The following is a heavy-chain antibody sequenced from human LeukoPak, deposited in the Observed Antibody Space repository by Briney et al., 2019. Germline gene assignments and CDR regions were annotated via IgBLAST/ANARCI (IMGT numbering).Heavy chain of an antibody. Sequence: GGSLRLSCTASGFTMSGIHMNWVRQAPGKGLDWVSGLYAGGSTYYAGSVTGRFAISRDDSKNTLYLQMTGLRVDDTAIYYCVRGNGNVGGRLDPWGQGAWVIVSS. J-gene: IGHJ5*02. V-gene: IGHV3-66*01. D-gene: IGHD1-1*01. CDR2: LYAGGST. CDR3: VRGNGNVGGRLDP. CDR1: GFTMSGIH.